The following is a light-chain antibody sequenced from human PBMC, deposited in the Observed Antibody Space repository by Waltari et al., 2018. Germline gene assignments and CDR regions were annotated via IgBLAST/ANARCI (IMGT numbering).Light chain of an antibody. V-gene: IGKV3-20*01. Sequence: EIVLTQSPGTLSLSPGERATPSGRASQTVRTTYLAWDQQKPGQAPTLVIHGASSRATGIPDRFSGSGSGTDFSLTISSLEPEDFAVYYCQQYDISPLTFGGGTKVEIK. J-gene: IGKJ4*01. CDR1: QTVRTTY. CDR3: QQYDISPLT. CDR2: GAS.